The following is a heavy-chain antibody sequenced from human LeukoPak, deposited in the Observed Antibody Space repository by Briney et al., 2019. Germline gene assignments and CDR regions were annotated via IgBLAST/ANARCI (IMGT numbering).Heavy chain of an antibody. CDR1: GGSISSSSYY. CDR2: INHSGST. V-gene: IGHV4-39*07. Sequence: PSETLSLTCTVSGGSISSSSYYWGWIRQPPGKGLEWIGEINHSGSTNYNPSLKSRVTISVDTSKNQFSLKLSSVTAADTAVYYCARWDYGGNSRDYWGQGTLVTVSS. J-gene: IGHJ4*02. CDR3: ARWDYGGNSRDY. D-gene: IGHD4-23*01.